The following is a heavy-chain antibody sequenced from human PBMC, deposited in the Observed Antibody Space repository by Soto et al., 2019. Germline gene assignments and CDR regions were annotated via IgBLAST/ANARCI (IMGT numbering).Heavy chain of an antibody. V-gene: IGHV1-8*01. J-gene: IGHJ6*02. CDR3: ARDRAGSSPSAGTYYYYGMDV. Sequence: ASVKVSCKASGYTFTSYDINWVRQATGQGLGWMGWMNPNSGNTGYAQKFQGRVTMTRNTSISTAYMELSSLRSEDTAVYYCARDRAGSSPSAGTYYYYGMDVWGQGTTVTVSS. CDR1: GYTFTSYD. CDR2: MNPNSGNT. D-gene: IGHD6-6*01.